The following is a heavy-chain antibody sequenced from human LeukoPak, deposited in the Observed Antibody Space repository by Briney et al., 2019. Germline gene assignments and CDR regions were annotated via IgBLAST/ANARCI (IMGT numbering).Heavy chain of an antibody. D-gene: IGHD3-10*02. CDR2: INTNTGNP. V-gene: IGHV7-4-1*02. CDR3: ARGYVRGVSVYYYGMDV. CDR1: GYTFTSYA. Sequence: ASVKVSCKASGYTFTSYAMNWVRQAPGQGLEWMGWINTNTGNPTYAQGFTGRFVFSLDTSVSTAYLQISSLKAEDTAVYYCARGYVRGVSVYYYGMDVWGQGTTVTVSS. J-gene: IGHJ6*02.